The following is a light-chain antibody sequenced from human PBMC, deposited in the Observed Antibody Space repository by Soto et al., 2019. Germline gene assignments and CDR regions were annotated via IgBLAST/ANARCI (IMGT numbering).Light chain of an antibody. CDR3: QQSSTTPLT. CDR2: AAS. Sequence: DIQMTQSPSSLSASVGDRVTITCRASQSISSYLNWYQQKPGKAPNLLIYAASTLQSGVPSRFSGSGSGTDFTLTIRSLQPEDFATYYCQQSSTTPLTFGGGTKVEIK. CDR1: QSISSY. J-gene: IGKJ4*01. V-gene: IGKV1-39*01.